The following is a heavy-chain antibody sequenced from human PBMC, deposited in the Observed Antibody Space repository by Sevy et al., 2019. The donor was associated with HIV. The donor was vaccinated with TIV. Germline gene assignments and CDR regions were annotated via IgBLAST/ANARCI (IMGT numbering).Heavy chain of an antibody. Sequence: GGSLRLSCAASGFTFSSYGMHWVRQAPGKGLEWVAVISYDGSNKYYADSVKGGFTISSDNSKNTLYLQMNSLRAEDTAVYYCAKEASYYYGSGSYYDYWGQRTLVTVSS. V-gene: IGHV3-30*18. J-gene: IGHJ4*02. CDR1: GFTFSSYG. CDR3: AKEASYYYGSGSYYDY. D-gene: IGHD3-10*01. CDR2: ISYDGSNK.